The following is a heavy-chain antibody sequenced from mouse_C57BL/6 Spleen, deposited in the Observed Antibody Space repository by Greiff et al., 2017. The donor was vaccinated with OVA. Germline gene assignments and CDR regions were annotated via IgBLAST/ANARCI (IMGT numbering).Heavy chain of an antibody. J-gene: IGHJ2*01. Sequence: EVQLQQSGGGLVKPGGSLKLSCAASGFTFSSYTMSWVRQTPEKRLEWVATISGGGGNTYYPDSVKGRFTISRDNAKNTLYLQMSSLRSEDTALYYCARQDDYGRNFDCWGQGTTLTVSS. CDR1: GFTFSSYT. CDR2: ISGGGGNT. V-gene: IGHV5-9*01. CDR3: ARQDDYGRNFDC. D-gene: IGHD2-4*01.